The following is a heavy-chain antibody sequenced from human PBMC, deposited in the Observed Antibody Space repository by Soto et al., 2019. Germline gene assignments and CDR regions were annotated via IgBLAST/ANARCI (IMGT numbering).Heavy chain of an antibody. CDR3: ARDRGGTPILQH. CDR2: INSDGSST. D-gene: IGHD2-21*01. CDR1: GFTFSSYW. V-gene: IGHV3-74*01. Sequence: GGSLRLSCAASGFTFSSYWMHWVRQAPGKGLVWVSRINSDGSSTSYADSVKGRFTISRDNAKNTLYLQRNSLRAEDTVVYYCARDRGGTPILQHWGQGTLVTVSS. J-gene: IGHJ1*01.